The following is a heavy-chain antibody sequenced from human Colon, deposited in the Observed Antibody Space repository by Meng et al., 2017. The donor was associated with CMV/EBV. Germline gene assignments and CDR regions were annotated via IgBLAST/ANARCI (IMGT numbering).Heavy chain of an antibody. J-gene: IGHJ6*02. CDR3: ARDWASGYDYYYYGMDV. CDR2: INSSSDGT. V-gene: IGHV1-2*02. Sequence: VKVSCKASGYTFTDYYIFWVRQAPGQGLEWLGWINSSSDGTNYAQKFQGRVTMTRDTSISTAYMELRSLRSDDTAVYYCARDWASGYDYYYYGMDVWGQGTTVTVSS. D-gene: IGHD5-12*01. CDR1: GYTFTDYY.